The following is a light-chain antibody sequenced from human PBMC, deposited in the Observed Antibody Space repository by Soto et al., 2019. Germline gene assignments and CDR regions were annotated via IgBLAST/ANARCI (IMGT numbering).Light chain of an antibody. CDR1: SSDVGSYNL. Sequence: ALTQPASVSGSPGQSITISRTGTSSDVGSYNLVSWYQQHPGKAPKLMIYEGSKRPSGVSNRFSGSKSGNTASLTISGLQAEDEADYYCCSYAGSSSYVFGTGTKVTVL. CDR3: CSYAGSSSYV. CDR2: EGS. J-gene: IGLJ1*01. V-gene: IGLV2-23*01.